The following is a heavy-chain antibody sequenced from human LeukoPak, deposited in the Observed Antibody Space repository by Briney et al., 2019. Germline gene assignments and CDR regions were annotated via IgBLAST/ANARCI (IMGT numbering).Heavy chain of an antibody. CDR2: INKDGGGI. CDR3: AGGNSMDV. CDR1: GFPFSNSW. V-gene: IGHV3-7*03. D-gene: IGHD1/OR15-1a*01. J-gene: IGHJ6*04. Sequence: GGSLRLSCAVSGFPFSNSWMYWVRQAPGKGLEGVANINKDGGGISYVDSVKGRFIISRDNARNSLYLQMNSLRVEDTAVYFCAGGNSMDVWGKGTVVTVSS.